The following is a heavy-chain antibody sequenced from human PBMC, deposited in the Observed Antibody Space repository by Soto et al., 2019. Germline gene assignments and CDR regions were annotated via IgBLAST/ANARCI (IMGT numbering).Heavy chain of an antibody. Sequence: SETLSLTCAVSGGSISSSNWWSWVRQPPGKGLEWIGEIYHSGSTNYNPSLKSRVTISVDKSKNQFSLKLSSVTAADTAVYYCASPADSSSWDRDYWGQGTLVTVSS. CDR2: IYHSGST. D-gene: IGHD6-13*01. CDR3: ASPADSSSWDRDY. J-gene: IGHJ4*02. V-gene: IGHV4-4*02. CDR1: GGSISSSNW.